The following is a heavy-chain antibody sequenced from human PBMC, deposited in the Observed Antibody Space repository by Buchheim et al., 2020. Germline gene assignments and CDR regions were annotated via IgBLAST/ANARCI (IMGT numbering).Heavy chain of an antibody. V-gene: IGHV3-23*04. J-gene: IGHJ6*02. CDR2: ISGSGGST. D-gene: IGHD3-3*01. Sequence: EVQLVESGGGLVQPGGSLRLSCAASGFTFSSYAMSWVRQAPGKGLEWVSAISGSGGSTYYADSVKGRFTISRDNSQNTLYLQMNSLRAEDTAVYYCAKDLDDFWSGRLLYYYGMDVWGQGTT. CDR3: AKDLDDFWSGRLLYYYGMDV. CDR1: GFTFSSYA.